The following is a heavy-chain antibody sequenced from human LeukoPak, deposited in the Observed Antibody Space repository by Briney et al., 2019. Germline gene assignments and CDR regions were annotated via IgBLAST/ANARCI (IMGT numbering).Heavy chain of an antibody. D-gene: IGHD1-1*01. CDR1: GFTFTTFW. V-gene: IGHV3-21*04. Sequence: PGGSLRLSCATSGFTFTTFWMHWVRQAPGKGLEWVSSISSSSSYIYYADSVKGRFTISRDNAKNSLYLQMNSLRAEDMALYYCAKDIGNNWSYFDCWGQGTLVTVSS. CDR2: ISSSSSYI. J-gene: IGHJ4*02. CDR3: AKDIGNNWSYFDC.